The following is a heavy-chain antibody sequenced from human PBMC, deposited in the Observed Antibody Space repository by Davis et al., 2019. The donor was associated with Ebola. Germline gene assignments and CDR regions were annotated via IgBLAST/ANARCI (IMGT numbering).Heavy chain of an antibody. V-gene: IGHV5-51*01. CDR3: ARLPYYYTSGYYFDLDY. D-gene: IGHD3-22*01. CDR1: GYSFTSYW. J-gene: IGHJ4*02. Sequence: GESLKISCKGSGYSFTSYWIVWVRQMPGKGLEWMGVIYPEDSETPYSPSFQGQVTISADESITTAYLQWSSLKASDTAMYYCARLPYYYTSGYYFDLDYWGQGTLVTVSS. CDR2: IYPEDSET.